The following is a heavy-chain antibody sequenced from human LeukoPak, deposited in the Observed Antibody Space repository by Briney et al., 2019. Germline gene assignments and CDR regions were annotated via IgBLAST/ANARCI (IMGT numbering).Heavy chain of an antibody. Sequence: PGGSLRLSCAASGFTFSSYAMNWVRQAPGKGLEWISYISSSGPTIYYADSVKGRFTISRDNAKNSEFLQMNSLRAEDTAVYYCARLHGAYPFDYWSQGTLVTVSS. V-gene: IGHV3-48*01. CDR1: GFTFSSYA. J-gene: IGHJ4*02. D-gene: IGHD4/OR15-4a*01. CDR3: ARLHGAYPFDY. CDR2: ISSSGPTI.